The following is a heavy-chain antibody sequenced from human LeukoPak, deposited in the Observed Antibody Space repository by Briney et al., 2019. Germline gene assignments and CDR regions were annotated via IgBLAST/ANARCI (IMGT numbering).Heavy chain of an antibody. CDR2: ILTNTGNP. Sequence: ASVKVSYNASGSTFTSYAMNWVRQAPRQRLEWRGWILTNTGNPTDAQGFTRWFVFSLAPSVTTAYLQISNLKAEEPAMYYCVSVSYCGQGTLVTVSS. CDR1: GSTFTSYA. CDR3: VSVSY. V-gene: IGHV7-4-1*02. J-gene: IGHJ4*02.